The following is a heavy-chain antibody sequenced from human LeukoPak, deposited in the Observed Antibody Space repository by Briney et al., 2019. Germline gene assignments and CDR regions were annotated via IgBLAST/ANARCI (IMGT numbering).Heavy chain of an antibody. V-gene: IGHV4-31*03. D-gene: IGHD5-18*01. J-gene: IGHJ4*02. Sequence: PSETLSLTCTVSGGSISSGGYYWSWIRQHPGTGLEWIGYIYYSGSTYYNPSLKSRVTISVDTSKNQFSLKLSSVTAADTAVYYCAGARRYLDTAMVPDYWGQGTLVTVSS. CDR1: GGSISSGGYY. CDR2: IYYSGST. CDR3: AGARRYLDTAMVPDY.